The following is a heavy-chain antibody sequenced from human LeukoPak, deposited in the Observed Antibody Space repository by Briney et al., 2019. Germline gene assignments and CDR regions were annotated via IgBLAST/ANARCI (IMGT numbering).Heavy chain of an antibody. Sequence: SAPTLVNPTQTHTLTCTGSGCSRRRGGGVGWIRQPPRKALECLAHVYWDDDKRYSPSLNNRLTITKDTSKNQVVLTLTNMGPVDTATYFCAHFSYCGGDCYDASDIWGQGTMVTVSS. CDR3: AHFSYCGGDCYDASDI. CDR1: GCSRRRGGG. J-gene: IGHJ3*02. CDR2: VYWDDDK. V-gene: IGHV2-5*02. D-gene: IGHD2-21*02.